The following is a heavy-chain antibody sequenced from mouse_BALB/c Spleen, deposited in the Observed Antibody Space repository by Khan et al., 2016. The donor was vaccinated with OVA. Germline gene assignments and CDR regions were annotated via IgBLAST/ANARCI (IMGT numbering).Heavy chain of an antibody. J-gene: IGHJ3*01. CDR1: GYSITSDYA. V-gene: IGHV3-2*02. CDR2: ISYSGST. CDR3: ARWFTY. Sequence: EVQLQESGPGLVKPSQSLSLTCTVTGYSITSDYAWNWIRQFPGNKLEWMGYISYSGSTTYNPSLKSRISITRDTSKNQFFLQLNSVTTEDTATYYCARWFTYWGQGTLVPVSA.